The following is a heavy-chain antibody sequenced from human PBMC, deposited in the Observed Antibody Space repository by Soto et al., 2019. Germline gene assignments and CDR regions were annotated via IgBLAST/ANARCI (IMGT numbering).Heavy chain of an antibody. Sequence: PGGSLRLSCGASGFTFNRYSMNWVRQAPGKGLEWVSSVTSSSSSMLYADSVKGRFTISRDDAKDSLFLQMNSLRADDTAVYYCAREADFASSGYVLDYWGQGTLVTVSS. CDR3: AREADFASSGYVLDY. D-gene: IGHD3-22*01. CDR2: VTSSSSSM. J-gene: IGHJ4*02. CDR1: GFTFNRYS. V-gene: IGHV3-21*01.